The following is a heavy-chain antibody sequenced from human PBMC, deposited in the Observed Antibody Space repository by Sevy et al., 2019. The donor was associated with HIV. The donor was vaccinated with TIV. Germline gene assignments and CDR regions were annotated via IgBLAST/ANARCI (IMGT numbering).Heavy chain of an antibody. Sequence: GGSLRLSCAASGFTFNTFAMHWVRQAPGKGLEWVSGISNSGGNIYYADSVKGRFTISRDNSKSTLYLQMDSLRPGDTAVYYCAKDHTATVNYFFDQWGQGTLVTVSS. CDR3: AKDHTATVNYFFDQ. CDR1: GFTFNTFA. D-gene: IGHD5-18*01. CDR2: ISNSGGNI. J-gene: IGHJ4*02. V-gene: IGHV3-23*01.